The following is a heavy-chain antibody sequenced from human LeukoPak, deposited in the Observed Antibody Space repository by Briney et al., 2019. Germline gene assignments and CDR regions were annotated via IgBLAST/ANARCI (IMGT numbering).Heavy chain of an antibody. J-gene: IGHJ4*02. CDR3: LRGDRRDY. CDR1: GFAFNTYS. V-gene: IGHV3-21*06. Sequence: GGSLRLSCEASGFAFNTYSMNWARQAPGKGLEWVSSIDSSGGYMFYADSVKGRFIISRDNAKDSLYLQMNSLRVEDTAVYYCLRGDRRDYWGQGTLVTVSS. CDR2: IDSSGGYM.